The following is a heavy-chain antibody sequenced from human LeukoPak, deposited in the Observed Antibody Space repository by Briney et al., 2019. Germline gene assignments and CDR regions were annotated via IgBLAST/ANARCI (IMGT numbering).Heavy chain of an antibody. D-gene: IGHD5-12*01. CDR3: ARGLGFDY. CDR2: IKQDGSEK. V-gene: IGHV3-7*01. J-gene: IGHJ4*02. Sequence: GGSLRLSCAASGFTVSSNYMSWVRQAPGKGLEWVANIKQDGSEKYYVDSVKGRFTISRDNAKNSLYLQMNSLRAEDTAVYYCARGLGFDYWGQGTLVTVSS. CDR1: GFTVSSNY.